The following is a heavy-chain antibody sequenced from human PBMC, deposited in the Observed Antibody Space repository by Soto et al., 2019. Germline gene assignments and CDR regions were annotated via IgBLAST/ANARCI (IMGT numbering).Heavy chain of an antibody. J-gene: IGHJ4*02. V-gene: IGHV1-69*01. CDR1: GGTFSSFP. Sequence: QVQLVQSGTEVKKPGSSVKVSCKTSGGTFSSFPIAWVRQAPGQGLEWVGGIIPVLGAPSYAQTFRGRVTITADESTSAAYLELSSLRSDDTAVYFCARDRHYENHTFYYLKYYFDYWGQGTLVTVSS. CDR2: IIPVLGAP. CDR3: ARDRHYENHTFYYLKYYFDY. D-gene: IGHD3-22*01.